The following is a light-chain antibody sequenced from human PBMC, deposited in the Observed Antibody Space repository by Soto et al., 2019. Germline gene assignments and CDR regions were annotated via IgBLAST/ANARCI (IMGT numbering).Light chain of an antibody. CDR3: QSYDSTLSARYV. CDR1: SSNIGAGYD. CDR2: GNI. V-gene: IGLV1-40*01. J-gene: IGLJ1*01. Sequence: QSVLTQPPSVSGAPGQSVTISCTGSSSNIGAGYDVHWYQQRPGTAPKLLIFGNINRPSGVPDRFSGSKSGTSASLAITGLQAEDESDYYCQSYDSTLSARYVFGTGTKVTVL.